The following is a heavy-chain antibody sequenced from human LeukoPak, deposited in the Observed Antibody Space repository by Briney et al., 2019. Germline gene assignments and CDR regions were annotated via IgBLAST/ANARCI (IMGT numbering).Heavy chain of an antibody. Sequence: ASVKVSCKASGYTFTSYYMHWVRQAPGQGLEWMGIINPNGGSTTYAQKFQGRVTMTRDMSTSTVYMELRSLRSDDTAVYYCARCGGRLARPDGDYWGQGTLVTVSS. V-gene: IGHV1-46*01. J-gene: IGHJ4*02. CDR1: GYTFTSYY. CDR3: ARCGGRLARPDGDY. D-gene: IGHD6-6*01. CDR2: INPNGGST.